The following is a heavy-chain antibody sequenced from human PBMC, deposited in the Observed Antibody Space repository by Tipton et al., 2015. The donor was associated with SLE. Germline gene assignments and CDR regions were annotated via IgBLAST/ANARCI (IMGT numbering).Heavy chain of an antibody. CDR3: AKDPTMVQGVIMGGEFDY. Sequence: SLRLSCAASGFTFSSYSMTWVRQAPGKALEWVSGISWNSGNIDYADSVKGRFTISRDNAKNSLYLQMNSLRAEDTALYYCAKDPTMVQGVIMGGEFDYWGQGTLVTVSS. V-gene: IGHV3-9*01. CDR2: ISWNSGNI. J-gene: IGHJ4*02. CDR1: GFTFSSYS. D-gene: IGHD3-10*01.